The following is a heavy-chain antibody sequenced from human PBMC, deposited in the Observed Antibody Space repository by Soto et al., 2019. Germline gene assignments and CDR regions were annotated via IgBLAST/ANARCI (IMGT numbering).Heavy chain of an antibody. Sequence: QITLKESGPTLVKPTQTLTLTCTFSGFSLSTSGVGVGWIRQPPGKALEWLALIYWDDEKRYSPSLKSRLSLPQPPPQHQVVPAMTDMVPVDTATSDCAHRVTRRGFDYWGQGTLVTVSS. CDR3: AHRVTRRGFDY. D-gene: IGHD2-15*01. CDR2: IYWDDEK. J-gene: IGHJ4*02. V-gene: IGHV2-5*02. CDR1: GFSLSTSGVG.